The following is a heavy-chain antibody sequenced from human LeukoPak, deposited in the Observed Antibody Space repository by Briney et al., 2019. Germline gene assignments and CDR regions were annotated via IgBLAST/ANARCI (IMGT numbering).Heavy chain of an antibody. D-gene: IGHD6-19*01. J-gene: IGHJ4*02. CDR3: AKVKAVAGLDY. Sequence: GGSLRLSCAASGFTFSSYGMHWVRQAPGKGLEWVAVISYDGSNKYYADSVKGRFTISRDNSKNTLYLQMNSLRAGDTAVYYCAKVKAVAGLDYWGQGTLVTVSS. CDR2: ISYDGSNK. CDR1: GFTFSSYG. V-gene: IGHV3-30*18.